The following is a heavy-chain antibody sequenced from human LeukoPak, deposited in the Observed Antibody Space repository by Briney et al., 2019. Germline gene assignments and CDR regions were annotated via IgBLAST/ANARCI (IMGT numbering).Heavy chain of an antibody. V-gene: IGHV3-7*01. CDR1: GFIFSNYW. CDR2: IKQDGSER. J-gene: IGHJ5*02. D-gene: IGHD6-13*01. Sequence: GGSLRLSCAASGFIFSNYWMNWVRQAPGKGLEWVANIKQDGSERYYVDSVKGRFTISRDNAKNSLYLQMNSLRVEDTAVYYCASAVRQQQPWGQGTLVTVSS. CDR3: ASAVRQQQP.